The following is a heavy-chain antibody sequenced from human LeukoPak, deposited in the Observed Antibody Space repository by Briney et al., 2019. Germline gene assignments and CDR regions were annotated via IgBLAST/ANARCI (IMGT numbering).Heavy chain of an antibody. CDR1: GGSISSYY. CDR3: ARGSRGNWSIWEY. D-gene: IGHD1-20*01. V-gene: IGHV4-4*07. Sequence: PSETLSPTCTVSGGSISSYYWSWIRLPAGKGLEWIGRINTSGNTNYNPSLKSRVTMSVDTSNNHFSLKLTSVSAADTAVYYCARGSRGNWSIWEYWGQGTLVTVSS. J-gene: IGHJ4*02. CDR2: INTSGNT.